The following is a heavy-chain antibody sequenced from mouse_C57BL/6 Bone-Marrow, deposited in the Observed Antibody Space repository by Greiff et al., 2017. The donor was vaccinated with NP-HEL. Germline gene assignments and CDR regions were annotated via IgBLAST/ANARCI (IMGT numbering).Heavy chain of an antibody. CDR2: IDPENGDT. CDR1: GFNIKDDY. CDR3: TTLSSPFAY. Sequence: EVQLVESGAELVRPGASVKLSCTASGFNIKDDYMHWVKQRPEQGLEWIGWIDPENGDTEYASKFQGKATITADTSSNTAYLQLSSLTSEDTAVYYCTTLSSPFAYWGQGTLVTVPA. J-gene: IGHJ3*01. V-gene: IGHV14-4*01. D-gene: IGHD1-1*01.